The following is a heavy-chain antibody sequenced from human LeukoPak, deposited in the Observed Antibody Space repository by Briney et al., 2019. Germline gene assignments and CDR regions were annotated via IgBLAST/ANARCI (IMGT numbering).Heavy chain of an antibody. CDR3: ARRDFDNNAYLPDDY. J-gene: IGHJ4*02. D-gene: IGHD3-16*01. V-gene: IGHV1-69*05. Sequence: GASVKVSCKASGDTFNNYAITWVRQAPGQGLEWMGGIIPILGPAKYAQNFQDRLTITTDESTSTAYMELNSLTSDDTAVYYCARRDFDNNAYLPDDYWGQGTLVTVSS. CDR2: IIPILGPA. CDR1: GDTFNNYA.